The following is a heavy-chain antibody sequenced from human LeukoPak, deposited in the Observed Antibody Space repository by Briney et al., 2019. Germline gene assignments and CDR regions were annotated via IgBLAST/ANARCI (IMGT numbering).Heavy chain of an antibody. Sequence: GSSVKVSCKASGGTFRKYAISWVRQAPGQGLEWMGGIIPIFGTANYAQKFQGRVTITADESTSTAYMELSSLRSEDAAVYYCASDNSGNPPFDPWGQGTLVTVSS. CDR3: ASDNSGNPPFDP. V-gene: IGHV1-69*01. D-gene: IGHD5-12*01. CDR1: GGTFRKYA. J-gene: IGHJ5*02. CDR2: IIPIFGTA.